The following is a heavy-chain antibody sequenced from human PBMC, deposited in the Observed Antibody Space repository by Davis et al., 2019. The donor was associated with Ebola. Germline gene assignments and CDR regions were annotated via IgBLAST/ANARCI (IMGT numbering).Heavy chain of an antibody. Sequence: GESLKISCAASGFTFSSYAMSWVRQAPGKGLEWASAISGSGGSTYYADSVKGRFTISRDKSKNTLYLQMNSLRAEDTAVYYCAKWASVGLHSSSYDNWFDPWGQGTLVTVPS. V-gene: IGHV3-23*01. CDR3: AKWASVGLHSSSYDNWFDP. CDR2: ISGSGGST. J-gene: IGHJ5*02. CDR1: GFTFSSYA. D-gene: IGHD6-13*01.